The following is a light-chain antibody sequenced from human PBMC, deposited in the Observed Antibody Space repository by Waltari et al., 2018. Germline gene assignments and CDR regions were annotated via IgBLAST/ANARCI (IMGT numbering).Light chain of an antibody. CDR2: GAS. J-gene: IGKJ2*01. CDR3: QQYFDWPMYT. V-gene: IGKV3-15*01. CDR1: QSVTPN. Sequence: EIVMTQSPDTLSVSPGERATLSCRASQSVTPNLAWYQQKPGQAPRLLLYGASTRATGIPARFSGSGSGTDFTLTISSLQSEDFAVYYCQQYFDWPMYTFAQGTKLEIK.